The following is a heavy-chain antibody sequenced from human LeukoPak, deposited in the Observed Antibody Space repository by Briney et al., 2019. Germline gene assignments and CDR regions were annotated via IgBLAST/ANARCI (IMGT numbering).Heavy chain of an antibody. V-gene: IGHV3-53*01. J-gene: IGHJ4*02. CDR1: GLTVSSEY. CDR2: IYSAGAT. Sequence: PGGSLRLSCAAYGLTVSSEYLAWVRQAPGKGLEWISVIYSAGATYYADSVQVRFTISRDTYSNALYLQMNSLRVEDTAVYHCARLLPASRHYFDYWGQGTLVSVSS. CDR3: ARLLPASRHYFDY. D-gene: IGHD2-15*01.